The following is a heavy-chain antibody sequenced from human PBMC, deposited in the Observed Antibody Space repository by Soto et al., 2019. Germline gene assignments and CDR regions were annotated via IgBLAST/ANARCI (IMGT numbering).Heavy chain of an antibody. D-gene: IGHD3-22*01. V-gene: IGHV4-59*02. CDR1: GDSVSSYY. CDR3: ALRSMAVVPEY. J-gene: IGHJ4*02. CDR2: LYYGRSA. Sequence: QVQLQESGPGLVKPSETLSLTCAVSGDSVSSYYCWWVRQPPGKGLESIGYLYYGRSANYNPSLKSRVTLSVDTSTNQCSLTLSSMSAADTAVYYCALRSMAVVPEYWGQGTLVTVSS.